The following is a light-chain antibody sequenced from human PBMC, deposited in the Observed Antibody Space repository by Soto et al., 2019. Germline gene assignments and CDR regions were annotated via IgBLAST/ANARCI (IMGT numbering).Light chain of an antibody. Sequence: EIVLTQSPGTLSLSPGERAILTCSASQSVTSSFLAWYQQRPGQAPRLLIYGASTRASGIQDRFSGSGSGTDFTLTISRLAPEAFAMYDCHQYGSSPLTFGPGTKVDIK. J-gene: IGKJ3*01. CDR3: HQYGSSPLT. CDR2: GAS. V-gene: IGKV3-20*01. CDR1: QSVTSSF.